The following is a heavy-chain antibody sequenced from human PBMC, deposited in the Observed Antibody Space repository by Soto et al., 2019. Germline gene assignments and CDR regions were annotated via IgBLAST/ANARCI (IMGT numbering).Heavy chain of an antibody. V-gene: IGHV1-24*01. CDR2: FDPEDGET. CDR1: GYAITSYY. CDR3: ATAYCGGDCYLSWDY. J-gene: IGHJ4*02. D-gene: IGHD2-21*01. Sequence: GVSVKLSCKGSGYAITSYYMHWLIQTHRQGLEWMGGFDPEDGETIYAQKFQGRVTMTEDTSTDTAYMELSSLRSEDTAVYYCATAYCGGDCYLSWDYWGQGTLVTVSS.